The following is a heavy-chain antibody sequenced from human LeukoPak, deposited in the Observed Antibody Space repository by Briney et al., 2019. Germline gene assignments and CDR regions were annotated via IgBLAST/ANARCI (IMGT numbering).Heavy chain of an antibody. CDR3: ARHRFGHLFDY. J-gene: IGHJ4*02. V-gene: IGHV4-59*11. D-gene: IGHD3-16*01. CDR2: VYHTGHT. CDR1: GDSISGHY. Sequence: SETLSLTCTVSGDSISGHYWSWIRQPPGKGLEWIGYVYHTGHTHYSPSLKSRVTVSLDTSRNQVSLILSSVTAADTAVYYCARHRFGHLFDYWGQGTLVFVSS.